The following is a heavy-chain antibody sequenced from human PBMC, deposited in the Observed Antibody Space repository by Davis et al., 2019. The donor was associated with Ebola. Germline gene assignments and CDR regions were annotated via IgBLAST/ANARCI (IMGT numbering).Heavy chain of an antibody. D-gene: IGHD1-1*01. Sequence: AASVKVSCKASGYTFTNYGITWVRQAPGQGLEWMGWINPHNGNTNYAQNVQGRVIMTSDTATTTAYMEVGSLRPDDTAVYYCAGAQIPTTSDHWGQGTLVTVSS. CDR2: INPHNGNT. CDR3: AGAQIPTTSDH. CDR1: GYTFTNYG. V-gene: IGHV1-18*04. J-gene: IGHJ4*02.